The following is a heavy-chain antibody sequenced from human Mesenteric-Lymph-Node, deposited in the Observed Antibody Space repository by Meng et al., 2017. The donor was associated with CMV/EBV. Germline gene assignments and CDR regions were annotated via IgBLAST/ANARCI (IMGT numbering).Heavy chain of an antibody. D-gene: IGHD6-19*01. V-gene: IGHV3-23*03. CDR3: AKCGAVAGEYDY. CDR1: GFTFSDYA. Sequence: GESLKISCAASGFTFSDYAMSWVRQAPGKGLEWVSLIYSDGSTTYYADSVKGRFTVSRDNSKNTLYLQMNSLRAEDTAVYYCAKCGAVAGEYDYWGQGTLVTVSS. J-gene: IGHJ4*02. CDR2: IYSDGSTT.